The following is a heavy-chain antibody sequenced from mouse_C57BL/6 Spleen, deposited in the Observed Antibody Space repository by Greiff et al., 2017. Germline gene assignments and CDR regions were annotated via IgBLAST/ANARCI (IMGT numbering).Heavy chain of an antibody. J-gene: IGHJ4*01. CDR2: IYPGDGDT. D-gene: IGHD2-3*01. Sequence: LVESGPELVKPGASVKISCKASGYAFSSSWMNWVKQRPGKGLEWIGRIYPGDGDTNYNGKFKGKATLTADKSSSTAYMQLSSLTSEDSAVYFCARYDGYYKDAMDYWGQGTSVTVSS. V-gene: IGHV1-82*01. CDR1: GYAFSSSW. CDR3: ARYDGYYKDAMDY.